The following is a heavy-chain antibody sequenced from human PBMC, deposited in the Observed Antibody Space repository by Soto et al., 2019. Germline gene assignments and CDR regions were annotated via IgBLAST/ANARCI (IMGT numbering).Heavy chain of an antibody. D-gene: IGHD3-16*02. J-gene: IGHJ6*02. CDR2: IIPIFGTA. CDR3: ARAKYDYVWGSYRLNYYYYGMDV. Sequence: SVKVSCKASGGTFSSYAISWVRQAPGQGLEWMGGIIPIFGTANYAQKFQGRVTITADESTSTAYMELSSLRSEDTAVYYCARAKYDYVWGSYRLNYYYYGMDVWGQGTTVTVSS. CDR1: GGTFSSYA. V-gene: IGHV1-69*13.